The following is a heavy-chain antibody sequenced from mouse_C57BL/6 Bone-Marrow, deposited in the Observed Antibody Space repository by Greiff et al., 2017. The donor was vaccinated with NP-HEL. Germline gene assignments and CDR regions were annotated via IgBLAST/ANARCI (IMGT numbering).Heavy chain of an antibody. CDR2: IYPGNGDT. CDR1: GYIFTSYN. Sequence: QVQLQQSGAELVRPGASVKMSCKASGYIFTSYNMHWVKQTPRQGLEWIGAIYPGNGDTSYNQKFKGKATLTVDQSSSTAYMQLSSLTSEDSAVYFCASYDGYYGDYAMDYWGQGTSVTVSS. V-gene: IGHV1-12*01. J-gene: IGHJ4*01. D-gene: IGHD2-3*01. CDR3: ASYDGYYGDYAMDY.